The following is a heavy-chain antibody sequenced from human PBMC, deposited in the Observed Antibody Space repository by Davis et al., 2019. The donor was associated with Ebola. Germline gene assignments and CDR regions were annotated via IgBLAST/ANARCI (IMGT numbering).Heavy chain of an antibody. Sequence: MPGGSLRLSCTVSGGSISSYYWSWIRQPPGKGLEWIGYIYYSGSTNYNPSLKSRVTISVDTSKNQFSLKLSSVTAADTAVYYCARVSYYYYGMDVWGKGTTVTVSS. CDR1: GGSISSYY. CDR2: IYYSGST. CDR3: ARVSYYYYGMDV. V-gene: IGHV4-59*01. J-gene: IGHJ6*04.